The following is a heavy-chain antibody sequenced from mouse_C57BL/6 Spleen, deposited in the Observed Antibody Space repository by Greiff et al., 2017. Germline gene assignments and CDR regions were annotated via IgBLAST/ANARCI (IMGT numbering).Heavy chain of an antibody. CDR3: ARNAPYYFDY. CDR2: IHPNSGSN. V-gene: IGHV1-64*01. CDR1: GYTFTSYW. J-gene: IGHJ2*01. Sequence: QVQLQQPGAELVKPGASVTLSCKASGYTFTSYWMHWVKQRPGQGLEWIGMIHPNSGSNNYNEKFKSKATLTVDKSSSTAYMQLSSLTSEDSAVYYCARNAPYYFDYWGQGTTLTVSS.